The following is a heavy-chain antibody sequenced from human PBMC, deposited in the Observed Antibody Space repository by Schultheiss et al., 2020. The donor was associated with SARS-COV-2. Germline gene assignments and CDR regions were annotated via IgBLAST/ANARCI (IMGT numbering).Heavy chain of an antibody. J-gene: IGHJ4*02. Sequence: GSLRLSCAVYGGSFSGYYWSWIRQPPGKGLEWIGEINHSGSTNYNPSLKSRVTISVDTSKNQFSLKLSSVTAADTAVYYCARGYGGDALDYFDYWGQGTLVTVSS. V-gene: IGHV4-34*01. D-gene: IGHD4-23*01. CDR1: GGSFSGYY. CDR2: INHSGST. CDR3: ARGYGGDALDYFDY.